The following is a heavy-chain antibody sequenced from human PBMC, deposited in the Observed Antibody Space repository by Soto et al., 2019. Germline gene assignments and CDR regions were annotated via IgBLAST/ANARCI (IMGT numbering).Heavy chain of an antibody. CDR2: ISAYNGNT. Sequence: ASVKVSCKASGYTFTSYGISWVRQAPGQGLEWMGWISAYNGNTNYAQKLQGRVTMTTDTSTSTAYMELRSLRSDDTAVYYCARAMWTPPNYYYYGMDVWGQGTTVTVSS. CDR1: GYTFTSYG. D-gene: IGHD2-2*01. J-gene: IGHJ6*02. CDR3: ARAMWTPPNYYYYGMDV. V-gene: IGHV1-18*01.